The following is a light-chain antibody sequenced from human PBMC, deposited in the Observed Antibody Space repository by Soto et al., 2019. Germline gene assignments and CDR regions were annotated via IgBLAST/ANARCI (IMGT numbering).Light chain of an antibody. CDR2: WAS. Sequence: DIVMTQSPDSLAESLGDGATINCMSSQSVLYSSNNKNYLAWYQQKPGQPPKLLINWASTRESGVPDRFSGSGSGTDFTLTISSLQAEDVAFYYCQHYYSSPYTFGQGTKLEIK. J-gene: IGKJ2*01. V-gene: IGKV4-1*01. CDR1: QSVLYSSNNKNY. CDR3: QHYYSSPYT.